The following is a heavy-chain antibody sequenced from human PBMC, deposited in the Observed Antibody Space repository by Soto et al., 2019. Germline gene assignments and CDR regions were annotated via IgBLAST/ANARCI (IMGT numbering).Heavy chain of an antibody. D-gene: IGHD3-3*01. CDR1: GFTFSSYG. V-gene: IGHV3-33*01. Sequence: PGGSLRLSCAASGFTFSSYGMHWVRQAPGKGLEWVAVIWYDGSNKYYADSVKGRFTISRDNSKNTLYLQMSSLRAKDTAVYYCARVSRSGYYPKYWGQGTLVTVSS. J-gene: IGHJ1*01. CDR3: ARVSRSGYYPKY. CDR2: IWYDGSNK.